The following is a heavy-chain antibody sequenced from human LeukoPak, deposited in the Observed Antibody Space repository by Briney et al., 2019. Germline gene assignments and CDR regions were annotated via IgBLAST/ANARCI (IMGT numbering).Heavy chain of an antibody. V-gene: IGHV4-39*07. CDR2: IYYSGST. D-gene: IGHD3-10*01. J-gene: IGHJ4*02. CDR3: ARAGDYYVSGSYLGY. Sequence: SETLSLTCTVSGGSISTNTYYWDWIRQPPGKGLEWIGSIYYSGSTYYNPSLKSRVTISVDTSKNQFSLTLSSVTAADAAVYYCARAGDYYVSGSYLGYWGQGTLVTVSS. CDR1: GGSISTNTYY.